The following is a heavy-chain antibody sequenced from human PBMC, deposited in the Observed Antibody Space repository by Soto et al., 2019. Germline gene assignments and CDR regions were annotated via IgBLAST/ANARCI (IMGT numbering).Heavy chain of an antibody. CDR3: STGSPFSGSVLDY. CDR2: IKSKSVGETT. D-gene: IGHD1-26*01. J-gene: IGHJ4*02. CDR1: GFSFRTTW. V-gene: IGHV3-15*05. Sequence: GSLRLSCAASGFSFRTTWMAWVRQAPGKGLEWVGRIKSKSVGETTDYADPAKGRFTISRDDSKDTLYLHMDSLETGDTAVYYCSTGSPFSGSVLDYWGQGTLVTVSS.